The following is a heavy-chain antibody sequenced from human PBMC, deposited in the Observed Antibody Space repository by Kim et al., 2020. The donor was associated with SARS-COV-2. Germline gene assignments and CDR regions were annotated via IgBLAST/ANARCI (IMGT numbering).Heavy chain of an antibody. D-gene: IGHD6-19*01. Sequence: GGSLRLSCAASGFTFSSYSMNWVRQAPGKGLEWLSYIDPSSSPIYYTDSVRGRFTISRDNAKNSLYLQMNSLRDEDTAVYYCASCEQWLVREPNFWGQGTLVTVSS. CDR2: IDPSSSPI. CDR3: ASCEQWLVREPNF. CDR1: GFTFSSYS. J-gene: IGHJ4*02. V-gene: IGHV3-48*02.